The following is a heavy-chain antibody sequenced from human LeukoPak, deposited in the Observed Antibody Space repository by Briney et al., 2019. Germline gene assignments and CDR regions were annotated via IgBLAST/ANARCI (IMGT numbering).Heavy chain of an antibody. J-gene: IGHJ4*02. Sequence: GESLKISCEGSGFSFTGYWIGWVRQMPGKGLEWMGIIYPGDSDTRYSPSFQGQVTISADKSISTAYLQWSSLKASDTAMYYCARQKASTWYVDYWGQGTLVSVSS. CDR1: GFSFTGYW. D-gene: IGHD6-13*01. CDR2: IYPGDSDT. V-gene: IGHV5-51*01. CDR3: ARQKASTWYVDY.